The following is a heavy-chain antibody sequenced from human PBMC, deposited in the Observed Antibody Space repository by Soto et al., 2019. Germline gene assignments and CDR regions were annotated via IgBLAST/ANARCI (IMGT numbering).Heavy chain of an antibody. CDR1: GGTFSSYA. Sequence: AXVKVSCKASGGTFSSYAISWVRQAPGQGLEWMGGIIPIFGTANYAQKFQGRVTITADESTSTAYMELSSLRSEDTAVYYCARTIAAAGSFFFFSEYFQHWGQGTLVTVSS. V-gene: IGHV1-69*13. D-gene: IGHD6-13*01. J-gene: IGHJ1*01. CDR2: IIPIFGTA. CDR3: ARTIAAAGSFFFFSEYFQH.